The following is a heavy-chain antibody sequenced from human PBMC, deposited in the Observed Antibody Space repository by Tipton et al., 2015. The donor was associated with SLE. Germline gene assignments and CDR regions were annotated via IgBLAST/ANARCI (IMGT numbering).Heavy chain of an antibody. V-gene: IGHV4-59*11. Sequence: TLSLTCTVSGDSITSHYWSWIRQSPGRGLEWIGNMFYSGSVTYNPSLKSRVTLSADASKAQFSLKLTSVTAADTAVYYCAREGAAAGTDGFDFWGQGTKVTVSS. J-gene: IGHJ3*01. D-gene: IGHD6-13*01. CDR3: AREGAAAGTDGFDF. CDR2: MFYSGSV. CDR1: GDSITSHY.